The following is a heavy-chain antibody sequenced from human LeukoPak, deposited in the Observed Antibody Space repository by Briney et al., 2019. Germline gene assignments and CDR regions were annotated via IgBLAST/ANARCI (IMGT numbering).Heavy chain of an antibody. Sequence: SETLSLTCTVSGGSISSGGYYWSWIRHHPGKGLEWIGYIYYSGSTYYNPSLKSRVTISVDTSKNQFSLKLSSVTAADTAVYYCARVDCSSTRQYYYYGMDVWGQGTTVTVSS. CDR3: ARVDCSSTRQYYYYGMDV. D-gene: IGHD2-2*01. CDR1: GGSISSGGYY. J-gene: IGHJ6*02. V-gene: IGHV4-31*03. CDR2: IYYSGST.